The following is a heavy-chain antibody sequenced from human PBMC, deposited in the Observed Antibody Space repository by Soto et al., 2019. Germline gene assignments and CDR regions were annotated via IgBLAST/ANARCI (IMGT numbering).Heavy chain of an antibody. D-gene: IGHD2-2*01. CDR2: IYYSGST. J-gene: IGHJ4*02. V-gene: IGHV4-39*01. CDR1: GGSISSSSYY. Sequence: SETLSLTCTVSGGSISSSSYYWGWIRQPPGKGLEWIGSIYYSGSTYYNPSLKSRVTISVDTSKNQFSLKLSSVTAADTAVYYCARRRHCSSTSCYRRYYFDYWGQGTLVTVSS. CDR3: ARRRHCSSTSCYRRYYFDY.